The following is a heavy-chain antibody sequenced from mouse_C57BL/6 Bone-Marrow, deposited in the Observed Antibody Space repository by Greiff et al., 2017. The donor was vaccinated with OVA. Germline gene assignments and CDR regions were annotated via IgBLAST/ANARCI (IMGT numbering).Heavy chain of an antibody. CDR2: ISYDGSN. V-gene: IGHV3-6*01. CDR1: GYSITSGYY. CDR3: ANARDTTGGFDY. Sequence: EVQLQQSGPGLVKPSQSLSLTCSVTGYSITSGYYWNWIRQFPGNKLEWMGYISYDGSNNYNPSLKNRISITRDTSKNQFFLKLNSVTTEDTDTYDCANARDTTGGFDYWGQGTTLTVSS. J-gene: IGHJ2*01. D-gene: IGHD2-2*01.